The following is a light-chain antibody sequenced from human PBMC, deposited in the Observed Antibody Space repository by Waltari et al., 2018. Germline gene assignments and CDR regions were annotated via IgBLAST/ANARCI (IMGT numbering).Light chain of an antibody. Sequence: CRASHSIINWLAWYQQKPGKAPKLLIYKASTLESGVPSRFSGSGSGTEFTLTISSLQPDDFATYYCQQYNSYSLLSFGGGTKVEIK. J-gene: IGKJ4*01. CDR3: QQYNSYSLLS. V-gene: IGKV1-5*03. CDR1: HSIINW. CDR2: KAS.